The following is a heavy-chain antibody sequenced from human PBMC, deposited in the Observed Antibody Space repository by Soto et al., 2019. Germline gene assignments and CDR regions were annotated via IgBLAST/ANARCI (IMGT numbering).Heavy chain of an antibody. D-gene: IGHD2-2*01. CDR1: GYTFTSYY. CDR2: INPSGGST. V-gene: IGHV1-46*01. J-gene: IGHJ4*02. CDR3: ARGGIVPDAAHY. Sequence: RASVKVSCKASGYTFTSYYLHWVRQAPGQGLEWMGIINPSGGSTSYAQKFQGRVTLTRDTSTSTVYMELSSLRSEDTAVYYCARGGIVPDAAHYWGQGTLVTVSS.